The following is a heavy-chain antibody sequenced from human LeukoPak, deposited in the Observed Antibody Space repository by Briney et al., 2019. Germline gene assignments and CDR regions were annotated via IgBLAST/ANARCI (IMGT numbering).Heavy chain of an antibody. CDR1: GFTFSSYA. D-gene: IGHD5-18*01. CDR3: ARVLDTALEPNWFDP. Sequence: GGSLRLSCAASGFTFSSYAMSWVRQAPGKGLEWVSAISGSGHSTYYADSVKGRFTISRDNSKNTLYLQMNSLRAEDTAVYYCARVLDTALEPNWFDPWGQGTLVTVSS. CDR2: ISGSGHST. V-gene: IGHV3-23*01. J-gene: IGHJ5*02.